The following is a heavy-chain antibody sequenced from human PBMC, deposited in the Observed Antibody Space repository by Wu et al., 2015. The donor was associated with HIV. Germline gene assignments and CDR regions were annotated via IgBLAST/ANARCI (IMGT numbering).Heavy chain of an antibody. D-gene: IGHD2-21*01. CDR1: GYTFTSYA. V-gene: IGHV1-69*13. J-gene: IGHJ4*02. CDR3: ARGSYCGRECYSYFDS. Sequence: QVQLVQSGAEVKKPGASVKVSCKASGYTFTSYAINWVRQAPGQGLEWMGGIIPMFGTPNYAQKFQGRVTITSDEAANTAYMELSSLRSEDTAVYYCARGSYCGRECYSYFDSWGLGTLVTVTS. CDR2: IIPMFGTP.